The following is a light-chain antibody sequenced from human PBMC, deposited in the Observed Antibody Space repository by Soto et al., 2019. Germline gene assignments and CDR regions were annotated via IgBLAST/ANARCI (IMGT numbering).Light chain of an antibody. CDR1: QSVSSSY. J-gene: IGKJ1*01. CDR2: GAS. V-gene: IGKV3-20*01. CDR3: QQYGSSPWT. Sequence: EIVLTQSPGTLSLSPGERATLSCRASQSVSSSYLAWYQQKPGQAPRLLIYGASSRATGIPDRFSGSGSGTDFTLTTSRLEPEDFAVYYCQQYGSSPWTFGQGTQVDIK.